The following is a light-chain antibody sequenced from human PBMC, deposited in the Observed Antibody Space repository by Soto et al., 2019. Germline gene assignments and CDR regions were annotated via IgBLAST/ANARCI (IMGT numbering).Light chain of an antibody. CDR1: SSNIGSNI. Sequence: QSVLTQPPSASGTPGQRVTISCSGSSSNIGSNIVNWYQQLPGTAPKLLIFSNNQRPSGVPDRFSGSKSGTSASLAISGLQSGDEADYYCAAWDDSLNGWVFGGGTKATVL. V-gene: IGLV1-44*01. CDR2: SNN. CDR3: AAWDDSLNGWV. J-gene: IGLJ3*02.